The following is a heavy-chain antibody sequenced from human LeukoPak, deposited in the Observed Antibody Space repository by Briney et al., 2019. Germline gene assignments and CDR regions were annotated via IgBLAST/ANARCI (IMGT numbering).Heavy chain of an antibody. CDR3: ARDSPLPQFGELLYAYYFDY. CDR1: GFTFSSYA. CDR2: ISYDGSNK. D-gene: IGHD3-10*01. J-gene: IGHJ4*02. Sequence: GSLRLSCAASGFTFSSYAMHWVRPAPGKGLEWVAVISYDGSNKYYADSVKGRFTISRDNSKNTLYLQMNSLRAEDTAVYYCARDSPLPQFGELLYAYYFDYWGRGTLVTVSS. V-gene: IGHV3-30-3*01.